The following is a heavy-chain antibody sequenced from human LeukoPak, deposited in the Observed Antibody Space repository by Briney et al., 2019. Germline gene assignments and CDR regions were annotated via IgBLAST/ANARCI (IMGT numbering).Heavy chain of an antibody. CDR3: ARGYYDSSGYYS. J-gene: IGHJ1*01. CDR2: IIPIFGTA. V-gene: IGHV1-69*13. CDR1: GGTFSSYA. Sequence: GASVKVSCKASGGTFSSYAISWARQAPGQGLEWMGGIIPIFGTANYAQKFQGRVTITADESTSTAYMELSSLRSEDTAVYYCARGYYDSSGYYSWGQGPWSPSPQ. D-gene: IGHD3-22*01.